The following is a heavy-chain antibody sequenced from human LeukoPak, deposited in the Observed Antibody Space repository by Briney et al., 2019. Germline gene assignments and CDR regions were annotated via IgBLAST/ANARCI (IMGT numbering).Heavy chain of an antibody. Sequence: PSETLSLTCAVYGGSFSGYYWSWIRQPPGKGLEWIGEINHSGSTNYNPSLKSRVTISVDTSKNQSSLKLSSVTAADTAVYYCARTSWVAAYLSGNYYYYYYMDVWGKGTTVTVSS. CDR3: ARTSWVAAYLSGNYYYYYYMDV. CDR1: GGSFSGYY. V-gene: IGHV4-34*01. CDR2: INHSGST. D-gene: IGHD2-15*01. J-gene: IGHJ6*03.